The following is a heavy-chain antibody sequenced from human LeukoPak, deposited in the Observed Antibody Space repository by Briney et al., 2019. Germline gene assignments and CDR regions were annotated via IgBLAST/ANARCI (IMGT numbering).Heavy chain of an antibody. CDR3: ARGNTLKDDSFYHGMDV. D-gene: IGHD1/OR15-1a*01. Sequence: SLRLSCAASGFSFDDYAMFWVRQVPVKGLEWVAGIDWRSGSIGYADSVQGRFTISRDNAKKSLSLQMSSLRPEDTALYFCARGNTLKDDSFYHGMDVWGPGTTVIVSS. J-gene: IGHJ6*02. CDR2: IDWRSGSI. CDR1: GFSFDDYA. V-gene: IGHV3-9*01.